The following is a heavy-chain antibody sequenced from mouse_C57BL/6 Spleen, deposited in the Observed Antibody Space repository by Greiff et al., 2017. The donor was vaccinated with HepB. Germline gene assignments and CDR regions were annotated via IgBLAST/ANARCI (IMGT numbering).Heavy chain of an antibody. J-gene: IGHJ4*01. D-gene: IGHD3-2*01. V-gene: IGHV1-81*01. CDR2: IYPRSGNT. Sequence: QVQLKQSGAELARPGASVKLSCKASGYTFTSYGISWVKQRTGQGLEWIGEIYPRSGNTYYNEKFKGKATLTADKSSSTAYMELRSLTSEDSAVYFCAGRQLGSMDYWGQGTSVTVSS. CDR3: AGRQLGSMDY. CDR1: GYTFTSYG.